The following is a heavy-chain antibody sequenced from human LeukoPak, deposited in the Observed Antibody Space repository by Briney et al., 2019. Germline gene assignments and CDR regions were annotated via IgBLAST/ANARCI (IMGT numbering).Heavy chain of an antibody. D-gene: IGHD2-15*01. CDR2: IYHSGST. J-gene: IGHJ5*02. V-gene: IGHV4-38-2*01. CDR3: ARNRCGRSGGSCYFHWFDP. CDR1: GGSFSGYY. Sequence: SETLSLTCAVYGGSFSGYYWGWIRQPPGKGLEWIGSIYHSGSTYYNPSLKSRVTISVDTSKNQFSLKLSSVTAADTAVYYCARNRCGRSGGSCYFHWFDPWGQGTLVTVSS.